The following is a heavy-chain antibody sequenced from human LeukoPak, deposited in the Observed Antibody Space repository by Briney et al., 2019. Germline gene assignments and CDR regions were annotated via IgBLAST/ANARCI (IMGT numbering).Heavy chain of an antibody. Sequence: ASVKVSCKASGYTFTRNGISWVRQAPGQGLEWIAWISTYNGNTNYAQNFHGRVSMTTDTSTGTAYMELKNLTSDDTAVYYCASRNYGIDYWGQGTLVTVSS. CDR2: ISTYNGNT. D-gene: IGHD1-14*01. CDR3: ASRNYGIDY. J-gene: IGHJ4*02. CDR1: GYTFTRNG. V-gene: IGHV1-18*01.